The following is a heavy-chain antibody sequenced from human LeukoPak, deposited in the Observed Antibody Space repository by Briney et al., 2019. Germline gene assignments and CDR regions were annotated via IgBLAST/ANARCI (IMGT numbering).Heavy chain of an antibody. J-gene: IGHJ4*02. V-gene: IGHV3-23*01. CDR1: GFTFSSYA. CDR2: ISGRDSTT. Sequence: GGSLRLSCAASGFTFSSYAMSWVRQAPGKGLEWVSGISGRDSTTYYADSVKGRFTISRENSKNTLYLQMNSLRAEDTAVYYCARATQQWLAFDYWGQGTLVTVSS. D-gene: IGHD6-19*01. CDR3: ARATQQWLAFDY.